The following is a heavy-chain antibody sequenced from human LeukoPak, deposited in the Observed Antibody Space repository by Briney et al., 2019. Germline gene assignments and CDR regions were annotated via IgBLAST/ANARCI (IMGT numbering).Heavy chain of an antibody. CDR1: GYTFTGYY. CDR2: INPNSGGK. J-gene: IGHJ6*03. D-gene: IGHD1-26*01. Sequence: GASVKVSCKASGYTFTGYYMNWVRQAPGQGLEWMGWINPNSGGKNYAQKFQGRVTMTRDTSISTAYMELSRLRSDDTAMYYCARDIGRAGDMDVWGKGTTVTVSS. CDR3: ARDIGRAGDMDV. V-gene: IGHV1-2*02.